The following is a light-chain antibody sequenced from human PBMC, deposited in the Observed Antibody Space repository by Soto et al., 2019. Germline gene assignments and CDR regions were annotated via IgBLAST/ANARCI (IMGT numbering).Light chain of an antibody. J-gene: IGKJ1*01. CDR2: GAS. CDR1: PSVSSN. Sequence: EIVMTQSPATLSVSPGERATLSCRTSPSVSSNLAWYQQKPGQAPRLRIYGASTRATGIPARFSGSGSGTECTLTISSLQSEDCALYYCQQYNNWPRTFGQGTKVDI. CDR3: QQYNNWPRT. V-gene: IGKV3-15*01.